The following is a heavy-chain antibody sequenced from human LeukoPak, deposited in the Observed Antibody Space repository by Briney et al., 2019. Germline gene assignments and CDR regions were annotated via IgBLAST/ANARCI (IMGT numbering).Heavy chain of an antibody. Sequence: SETLSLTCTVSGGSISSYYWSWIRQPPGKGLEWIGYIYYSGSTNYNPSLKSRVTISVDSSKNQFSLRLDSVTAADTTVYYCARVGGGNWVENWGQGTLDTVSS. CDR3: ARVGGGNWVEN. CDR1: GGSISSYY. V-gene: IGHV4-59*08. CDR2: IYYSGST. D-gene: IGHD4-23*01. J-gene: IGHJ4*02.